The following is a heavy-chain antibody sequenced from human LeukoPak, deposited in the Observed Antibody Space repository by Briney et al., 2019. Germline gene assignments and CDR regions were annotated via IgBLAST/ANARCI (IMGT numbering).Heavy chain of an antibody. V-gene: IGHV3-30*02. CDR3: AKETGILTYTYGPDY. D-gene: IGHD5-18*01. Sequence: GGSLRLSCAAPGFTFSSYGMHWVRQAPGKGLEWVAFIRFDGSKEYYADSVKGRFTISRDNSKNTLYLQMNSLRAEDTAVYYCAKETGILTYTYGPDYWGQGTLVTVSS. CDR2: IRFDGSKE. CDR1: GFTFSSYG. J-gene: IGHJ4*02.